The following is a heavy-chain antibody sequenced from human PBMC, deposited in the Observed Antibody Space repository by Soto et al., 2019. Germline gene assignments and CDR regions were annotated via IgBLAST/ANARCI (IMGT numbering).Heavy chain of an antibody. CDR3: ARHDFWSGYYHPTFDY. D-gene: IGHD3-3*01. CDR1: GFTFSSYW. Sequence: GGSLRLSCAASGFTFSSYWMICVRQSPCKWLEWVANIKQDGSEKYYVDSVKGRFTISRDNAKNSLYLQMNSLRAEDTAVYYCARHDFWSGYYHPTFDYWGQGTLVTVSS. V-gene: IGHV3-7*01. CDR2: IKQDGSEK. J-gene: IGHJ4*02.